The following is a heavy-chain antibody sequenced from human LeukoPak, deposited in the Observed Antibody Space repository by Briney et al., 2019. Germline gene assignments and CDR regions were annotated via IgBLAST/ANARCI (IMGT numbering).Heavy chain of an antibody. CDR1: GFTFSSYA. V-gene: IGHV3-7*01. Sequence: GGSLRLSCAASGFTFSSYAMSWVRQAPGKGLEWVANIKEDGSAKYYVDPVKGRFTVSKDNAKNSLYLQMNSLRVEDTAVYYCVRGYRSSWFDYWGQGTLVTVSS. CDR2: IKEDGSAK. D-gene: IGHD6-13*01. CDR3: VRGYRSSWFDY. J-gene: IGHJ5*01.